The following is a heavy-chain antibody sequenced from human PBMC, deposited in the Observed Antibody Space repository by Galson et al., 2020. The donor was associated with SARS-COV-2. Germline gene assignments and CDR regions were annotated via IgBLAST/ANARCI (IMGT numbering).Heavy chain of an antibody. Sequence: ASVKVSCKASGYTFTSYYMHWVRQAPGQGLEWMGIINPSGGSTSYAQKFQGRVTMTRDTSTSTVYMELSSLRSEDTAVYYCARDPMEWELYYYYYGMDVWGQGTTVTVSS. CDR1: GYTFTSYY. CDR2: INPSGGST. D-gene: IGHD1-26*01. J-gene: IGHJ6*02. V-gene: IGHV1-46*01. CDR3: ARDPMEWELYYYYYGMDV.